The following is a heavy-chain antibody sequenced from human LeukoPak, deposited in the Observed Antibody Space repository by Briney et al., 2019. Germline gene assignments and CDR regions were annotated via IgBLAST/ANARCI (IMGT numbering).Heavy chain of an antibody. CDR1: GFTFSSYS. J-gene: IGHJ4*02. D-gene: IGHD3/OR15-3a*01. CDR3: ARMIDFRGGFDY. V-gene: IGHV3-21*01. Sequence: GGSLRLSCAASGFTFSSYSMNWVRQAPGKGLEWVSSISSSSSYIYYADSVKGRFTISRDNAKNSLYLQMNSLRAEDTAVYYCARMIDFRGGFDYWGQGTLVTVSS. CDR2: ISSSSSYI.